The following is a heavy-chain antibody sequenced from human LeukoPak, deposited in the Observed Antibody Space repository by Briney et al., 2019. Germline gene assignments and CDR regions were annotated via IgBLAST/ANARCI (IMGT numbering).Heavy chain of an antibody. CDR1: GGTFSSYA. CDR2: IIPILGIA. Sequence: GASVKVSCKASGGTFSSYAISWVRQAPGQGLEWMGRIIPILGIANYAQKFQGRVTITADKSTSTAYMELSGLRSEDTAVYYCAGDTAMGQVDYWGQGTLVTVSS. D-gene: IGHD5-18*01. J-gene: IGHJ4*02. CDR3: AGDTAMGQVDY. V-gene: IGHV1-69*04.